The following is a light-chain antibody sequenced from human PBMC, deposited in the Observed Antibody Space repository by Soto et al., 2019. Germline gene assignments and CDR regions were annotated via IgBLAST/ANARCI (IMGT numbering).Light chain of an antibody. CDR2: RNN. Sequence: QSVLTQPPSASGTPGQRVTISCSGSSSNIGSNYVYWYQQLPGTAPKLLIYRNNQRPSGVPDRFSGSKPGTSASLAISGLRSEDEADYYCAAWDDSLSGGVFGGGTKVTVL. J-gene: IGLJ3*02. CDR3: AAWDDSLSGGV. CDR1: SSNIGSNY. V-gene: IGLV1-47*01.